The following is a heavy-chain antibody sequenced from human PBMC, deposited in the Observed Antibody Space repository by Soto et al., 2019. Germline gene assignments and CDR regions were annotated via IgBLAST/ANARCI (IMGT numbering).Heavy chain of an antibody. V-gene: IGHV3-30*18. Sequence: PGGSLRLSCAASGFTFSSYGMHWVRQAPGKGLEWVAVISYGGSNKYYADSVKGRFTISRDNSKNTLYLQMNSLRAEDTAVYYCAKDEQYSSSWYDYWGQGTLVTVSS. CDR1: GFTFSSYG. D-gene: IGHD6-13*01. J-gene: IGHJ4*02. CDR3: AKDEQYSSSWYDY. CDR2: ISYGGSNK.